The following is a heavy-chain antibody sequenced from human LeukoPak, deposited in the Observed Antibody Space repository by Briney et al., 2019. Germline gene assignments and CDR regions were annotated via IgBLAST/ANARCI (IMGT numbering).Heavy chain of an antibody. D-gene: IGHD3-10*01. CDR1: GYSFTSYW. CDR3: AIPYYGSGSSYYYYGMDV. V-gene: IGHV5-51*01. CDR2: IYPGDSDT. J-gene: IGHJ6*02. Sequence: GESLKISCKGSGYSFTSYWIGWVRQMPGKGLEWMGIIYPGDSDTRYSPSFQGQVTISADKSISTAYLQWSRLKASDTAMYYCAIPYYGSGSSYYYYGMDVWGQGTTVTVSS.